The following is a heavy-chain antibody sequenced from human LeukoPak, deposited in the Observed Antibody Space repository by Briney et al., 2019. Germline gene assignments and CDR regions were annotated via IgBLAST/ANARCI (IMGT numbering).Heavy chain of an antibody. V-gene: IGHV4-59*12. CDR2: IYYSGST. D-gene: IGHD4/OR15-4a*01. J-gene: IGHJ6*02. CDR3: ARYANSPYYYYAMDV. Sequence: SETLSLTCTVSGGSIIGYYLSWIRQPPGKGLEWIGSIYYSGSTNYNPSLKSRVTISVETSKNQFSLKLSSVTAADTAVYYCARYANSPYYYYAMDVWGQGTTVTVPS. CDR1: GGSIIGYY.